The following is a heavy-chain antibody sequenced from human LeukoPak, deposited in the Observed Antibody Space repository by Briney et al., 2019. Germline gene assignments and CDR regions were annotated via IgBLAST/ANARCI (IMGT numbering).Heavy chain of an antibody. J-gene: IGHJ4*02. D-gene: IGHD4-23*01. CDR3: AKSGGNVKGY. CDR2: IRYDGSNK. V-gene: IGHV3-30*02. Sequence: GGSLRLSCAASGFTFSSYSMNWVRQAPGKGLEWVAFIRYDGSNKYYADSVKGRFTISRDNSKNTLYLQMNNLRAEDTAVYYCAKSGGNVKGYWGQGTLVTVSS. CDR1: GFTFSSYS.